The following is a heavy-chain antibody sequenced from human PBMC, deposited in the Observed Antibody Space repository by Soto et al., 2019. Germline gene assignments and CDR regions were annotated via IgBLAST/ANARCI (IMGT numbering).Heavy chain of an antibody. CDR1: GFSFTNYW. CDR3: ARIESIARNWFDP. Sequence: GESLKISCKGSGFSFTNYWISWVRQMPGKGLEWMGNIDPVDSYANYSPSFQGHVAFSVDTSISTAYLQWSSLKASDTAMYFCARIESIARNWFDPWGQGTLVTVSS. V-gene: IGHV5-10-1*01. J-gene: IGHJ5*02. CDR2: IDPVDSYA. D-gene: IGHD6-13*01.